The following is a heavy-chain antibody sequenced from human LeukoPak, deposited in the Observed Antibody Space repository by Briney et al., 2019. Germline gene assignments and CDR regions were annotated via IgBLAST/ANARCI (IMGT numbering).Heavy chain of an antibody. J-gene: IGHJ4*02. Sequence: GGSLRLSCAASGFTFSSYGMHWVRQAPGKVLEWVAVISYDGSNKYYADSVKGRFTISRDNSKNTLYLQMNSLRAEDTAVYYCAKDRRSGIAAAADYWGQGTLVTVSS. CDR2: ISYDGSNK. CDR3: AKDRRSGIAAAADY. CDR1: GFTFSSYG. D-gene: IGHD6-13*01. V-gene: IGHV3-30*18.